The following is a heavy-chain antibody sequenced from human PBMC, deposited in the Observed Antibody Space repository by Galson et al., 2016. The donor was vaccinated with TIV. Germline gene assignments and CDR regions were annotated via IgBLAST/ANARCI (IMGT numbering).Heavy chain of an antibody. D-gene: IGHD1-26*01. V-gene: IGHV3-7*01. Sequence: SLRLSCAASGFTFSSLWMNWVRQAPGKGLEWVAIIKQEGSVKHYVESLKGRFTISRDKAKNSLFLQLIRVSAENTASYFCSGVFGWESEFWGRGTLVAVAS. CDR3: SGVFGWESEF. CDR2: IKQEGSVK. J-gene: IGHJ4*02. CDR1: GFTFSSLW.